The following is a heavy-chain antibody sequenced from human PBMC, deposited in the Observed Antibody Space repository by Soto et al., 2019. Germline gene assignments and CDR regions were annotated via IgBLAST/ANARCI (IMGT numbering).Heavy chain of an antibody. D-gene: IGHD3-16*01. CDR2: IIPVFDKA. CDR1: GGSFGSSA. J-gene: IGHJ3*01. V-gene: IGHV1-69*01. Sequence: QVQLVQSGADVKKPGSSVKVSCKTSGGSFGSSAISWVRQAPAQGLEWMGEIIPVFDKANYAQNFQGRLTITADERTGAVFMELSRLRSEDTAVYFCARLRRDWGDAFDLWGLGTFVTVSS. CDR3: ARLRRDWGDAFDL.